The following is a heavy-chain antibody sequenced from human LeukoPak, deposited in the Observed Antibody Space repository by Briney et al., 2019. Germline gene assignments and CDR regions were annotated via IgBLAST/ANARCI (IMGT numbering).Heavy chain of an antibody. D-gene: IGHD2-2*01. Sequence: ASVEVSCKASGYTFTGYYMHWVRQAPGQGLEWMGWINPNSGGTNYAQKFQGRVTMTRDTSISTAYMELGRLRSDDAAVYYCAREHCSSTSCYYYYYGMDVWGQGTTVTVSS. V-gene: IGHV1-2*02. CDR2: INPNSGGT. CDR1: GYTFTGYY. CDR3: AREHCSSTSCYYYYYGMDV. J-gene: IGHJ6*02.